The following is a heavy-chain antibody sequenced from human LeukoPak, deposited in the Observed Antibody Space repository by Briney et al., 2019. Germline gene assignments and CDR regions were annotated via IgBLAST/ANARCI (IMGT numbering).Heavy chain of an antibody. CDR2: IYPGDSDT. V-gene: IGHV5-51*01. D-gene: IGHD1-1*01. J-gene: IGHJ6*02. Sequence: KDGESLKISCRASGYTFTSFWIGWVRPVPGKGLEWMGIIYPGDSDTRYSPSFQGQVTISADKSINTAYLQWSSPKASDTATYYRARLLTTRGPGYGMNIWGQGTTVIVSS. CDR3: ARLLTTRGPGYGMNI. CDR1: GYTFTSFW.